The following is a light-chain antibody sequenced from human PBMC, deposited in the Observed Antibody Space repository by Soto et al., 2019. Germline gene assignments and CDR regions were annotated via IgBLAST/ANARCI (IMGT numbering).Light chain of an antibody. CDR2: GAS. CDR1: QSVTTY. CDR3: QQSYSTPQT. V-gene: IGKV1-39*01. J-gene: IGKJ1*01. Sequence: DIQMTQSPSSLSASVGDRVTIACRASQSVTTYLNWYQQKPGKAPKRLIYGASSLQSGVPSRFSGSGSGTDFTLTISSLQPEDFATYYCQQSYSTPQTFGQGTKVDIK.